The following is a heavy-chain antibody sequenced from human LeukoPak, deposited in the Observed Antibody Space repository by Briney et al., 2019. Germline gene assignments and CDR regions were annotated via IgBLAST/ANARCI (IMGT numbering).Heavy chain of an antibody. Sequence: SGPTLVNPTQTLTLTCTFSGFSLSGGGVGVGWNRQPPGKALEWLSLIYWNDDKRYSPSLKNRLSIAKGTSKNQVVLTMTNMDPLDTATYYCAHKYDFWSGYDNWGPGTLVTVSS. CDR2: IYWNDDK. J-gene: IGHJ4*02. D-gene: IGHD3-3*01. CDR1: GFSLSGGGVG. CDR3: AHKYDFWSGYDN. V-gene: IGHV2-5*01.